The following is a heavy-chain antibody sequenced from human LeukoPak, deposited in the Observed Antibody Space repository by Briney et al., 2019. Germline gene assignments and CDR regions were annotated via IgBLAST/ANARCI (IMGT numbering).Heavy chain of an antibody. D-gene: IGHD3-3*01. J-gene: IGHJ6*03. CDR2: IKQDGSEK. CDR1: GFSFSSYW. V-gene: IGHV3-7*01. CDR3: ARVPYDFWSGYVLFYYYMDV. Sequence: RGSLRLSCAASGFSFSSYWMSWVSQAPGKGLEWVANIKQDGSEKYYVDSVKGRFTISRDNAKNSLYLQMNSLRAEDTAVYYCARVPYDFWSGYVLFYYYMDVWGKGTTVTVSS.